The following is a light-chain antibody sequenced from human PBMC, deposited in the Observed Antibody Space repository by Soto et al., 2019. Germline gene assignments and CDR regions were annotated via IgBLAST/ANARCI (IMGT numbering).Light chain of an antibody. CDR2: GAS. CDR1: QGISNW. J-gene: IGKJ4*01. CDR3: QQTNTFLPLT. V-gene: IGKV1-12*01. Sequence: DIQMTQSPSSVSASVGDRVTITCRASQGISNWLARYQQQPGKAPKLLIYGASSLQSGVPSRFSGGGSGTHFTLIISSLQPEDFATYYCQQTNTFLPLTFGGGTKVEI.